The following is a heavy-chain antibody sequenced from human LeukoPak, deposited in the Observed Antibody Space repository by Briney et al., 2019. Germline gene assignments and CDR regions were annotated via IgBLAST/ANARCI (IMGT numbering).Heavy chain of an antibody. CDR2: IIHSGST. CDR1: GGSFSGYY. D-gene: IGHD2-15*01. J-gene: IGHJ4*02. CDR3: ARGQDIVVVVAARVGYFDY. V-gene: IGHV4-34*01. Sequence: SETLSLTCAVYGGSFSGYYWSWIRQPPGKGLEWIGEIIHSGSTNYNPSLKSRVTISVDTSKNQFSLKLSSVTAADTAVYYCARGQDIVVVVAARVGYFDYWGQGTLVTVSS.